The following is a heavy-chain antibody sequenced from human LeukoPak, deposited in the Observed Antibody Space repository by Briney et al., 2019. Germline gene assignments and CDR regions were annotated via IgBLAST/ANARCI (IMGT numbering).Heavy chain of an antibody. V-gene: IGHV3-30*02. Sequence: PGGSLRLSCAASGFTFSSYGMHWVRQAPGKGLEWVAFIRYDGSNKYYADSVKGRFTISRDNSKNTLYLQMNSLRAEDTAVYYCAKDLRGYSYGLDYWGQGTLVTVSS. CDR1: GFTFSSYG. J-gene: IGHJ4*02. D-gene: IGHD5-18*01. CDR2: IRYDGSNK. CDR3: AKDLRGYSYGLDY.